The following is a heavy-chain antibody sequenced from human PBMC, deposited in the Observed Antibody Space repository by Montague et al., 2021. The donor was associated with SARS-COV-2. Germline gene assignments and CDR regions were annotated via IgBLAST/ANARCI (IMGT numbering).Heavy chain of an antibody. CDR2: XXWXXXK. D-gene: IGHD3-9*01. J-gene: IGHJ3*02. CDR3: ARGYYDILTGYLDAFDI. V-gene: IGHV2-70*01. Sequence: PALVKPTQTLTLTCTFSGFSLSTSGMCVSWIRQPSGKALEWLAXXXWXXXKYXSTSLKTRLTISKDTSKNQVVLTMTNMDPVDTATYYCARGYYDILTGYLDAFDIWGQGTMVTVSS. CDR1: GFSLSTSGMC.